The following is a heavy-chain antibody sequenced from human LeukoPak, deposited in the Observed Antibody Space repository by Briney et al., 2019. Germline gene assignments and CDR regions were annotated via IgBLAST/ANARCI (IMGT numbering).Heavy chain of an antibody. CDR2: INHSGST. J-gene: IGHJ4*02. CDR1: GGSFSGYY. V-gene: IGHV4-34*01. Sequence: PSETLSLTCAVYGGSFSGYYWSWIRQPPGKGLEWIGEINHSGSTNYNPSLKSRVTISVDTSKNQFSLKLSSVTAADTAVYYCARGHSSGYYLDYWGQGTLVTVSS. CDR3: ARGHSSGYYLDY. D-gene: IGHD3-22*01.